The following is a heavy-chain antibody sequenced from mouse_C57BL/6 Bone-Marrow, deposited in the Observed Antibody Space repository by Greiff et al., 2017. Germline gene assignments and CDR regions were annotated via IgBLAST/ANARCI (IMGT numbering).Heavy chain of an antibody. CDR1: GYSFTGYY. CDR2: INPSTGGT. D-gene: IGHD2-4*01. V-gene: IGHV1-43*01. J-gene: IGHJ3*01. CDR3: ARGVIYDYDVWFAY. Sequence: VQLQQSGPELVKPGASVKISCKASGYSFTGYYMHWVKQSSEKSLEWIGEINPSTGGTSYNQKFKGKATLTVDKSSSTAYMQLKSLTSEDSAVYYCARGVIYDYDVWFAYWGQGTLVTVSA.